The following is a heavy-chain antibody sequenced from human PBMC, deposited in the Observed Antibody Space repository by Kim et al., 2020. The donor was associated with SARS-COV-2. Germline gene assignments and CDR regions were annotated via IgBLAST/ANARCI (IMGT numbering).Heavy chain of an antibody. CDR1: GYRFTDYY. J-gene: IGHJ6*02. Sequence: ASVKVSCKPSGYRFTDYYIHFMRQAPGQGLEWLGRIDPDSGATKYAQKFQGRVTMTRDTSITTSITTIYMELSRLTSDDTAVYYCVGRSGMYNYAMDVWGQGTTVTVSS. D-gene: IGHD1-1*01. V-gene: IGHV1-2*06. CDR2: IDPDSGAT. CDR3: VGRSGMYNYAMDV.